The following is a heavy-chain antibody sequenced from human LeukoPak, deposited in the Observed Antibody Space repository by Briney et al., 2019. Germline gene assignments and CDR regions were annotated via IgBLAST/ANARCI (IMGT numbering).Heavy chain of an antibody. Sequence: SETLSLTCTVSGGSIRSSYYYWGWIRQPPGKGLEWIGSIYDSGSTYYNPSLKSRVTISVDTSKNQFSLKLNSVTAADTAVYYCAKDLGYQLLHWGQGTLVTVSS. CDR3: AKDLGYQLLH. CDR2: IYDSGST. CDR1: GGSIRSSYYY. D-gene: IGHD2-2*01. J-gene: IGHJ4*02. V-gene: IGHV4-39*02.